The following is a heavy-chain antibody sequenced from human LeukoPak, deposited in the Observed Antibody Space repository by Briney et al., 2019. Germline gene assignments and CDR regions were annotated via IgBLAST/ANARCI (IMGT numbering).Heavy chain of an antibody. D-gene: IGHD2-15*01. V-gene: IGHV1-18*01. Sequence: ASVKVSCKASGYTFTSYGISWVRQAPGQGLEWMGWISAYNGNTNYAQKLQGRVTMTTDTSTSTAYMELRSPRSDDTAVYYCARDNLCSGGSCYSYLYYYGMDVWGQGTTVTVSS. CDR1: GYTFTSYG. CDR2: ISAYNGNT. J-gene: IGHJ6*02. CDR3: ARDNLCSGGSCYSYLYYYGMDV.